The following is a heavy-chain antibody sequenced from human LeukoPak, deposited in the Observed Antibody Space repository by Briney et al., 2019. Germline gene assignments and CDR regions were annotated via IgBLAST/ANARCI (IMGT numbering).Heavy chain of an antibody. CDR2: ISSDGSNT. D-gene: IGHD2-2*01. CDR3: ATTYCSSTSCYPYYFDY. J-gene: IGHJ4*02. V-gene: IGHV3-74*01. CDR1: GFNFNIYW. Sequence: PGGSLRLSCEVSGFNFNIYWMQWVRRAPEKGLVWVSRISSDGSNTTYADSVKGRFTISRDNSKNTLYLQMNSLRAEDTAVYYCATTYCSSTSCYPYYFDYWGQGTLVTVSS.